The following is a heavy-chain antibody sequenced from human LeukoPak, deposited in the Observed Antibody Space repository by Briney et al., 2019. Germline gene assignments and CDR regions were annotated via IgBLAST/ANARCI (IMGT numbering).Heavy chain of an antibody. Sequence: GASVKVSCKASGYTFSSDDINWVRQAPGQGREGRGWMNPNSGNTGYVQKFQGRVTMTRNTYISTAYIDLSSLRSDDTAVYYCARAKTKVVVATVYYYYGMDVWGQGTTVTVSS. J-gene: IGHJ6*02. V-gene: IGHV1-8*01. CDR1: GYTFSSDD. CDR3: ARAKTKVVVATVYYYYGMDV. D-gene: IGHD2-15*01. CDR2: MNPNSGNT.